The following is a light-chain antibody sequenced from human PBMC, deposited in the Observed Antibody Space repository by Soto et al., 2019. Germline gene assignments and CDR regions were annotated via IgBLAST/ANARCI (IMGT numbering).Light chain of an antibody. V-gene: IGKV3-15*01. J-gene: IGKJ2*01. CDR1: QPVSSN. CDR3: QQFNKWPYT. CDR2: GAS. Sequence: IMTTQSPATLSVSPGEIVTLSCRASQPVSSNFAWYRQKPGQAPTLLIYGASTRATGVPARFSGSGSGTEFTLTISSLQSEDFAVYYCQQFNKWPYTFGQGTKLEIK.